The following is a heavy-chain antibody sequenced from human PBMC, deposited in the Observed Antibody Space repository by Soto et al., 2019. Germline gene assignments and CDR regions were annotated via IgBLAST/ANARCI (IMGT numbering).Heavy chain of an antibody. Sequence: QVQLVQSGAELRKPGSSVKVSCKASGGTFSDYTINWVGQAPGQRLEWMGGIIPIFDTANYAEKFQGRVTITADESTSTSFMEVSSLRSEDTAVYYCARNGTLTGYSYGMDVWGQGTMVTVSS. V-gene: IGHV1-69*01. CDR2: IIPIFDTA. D-gene: IGHD1-1*01. J-gene: IGHJ6*02. CDR3: ARNGTLTGYSYGMDV. CDR1: GGTFSDYT.